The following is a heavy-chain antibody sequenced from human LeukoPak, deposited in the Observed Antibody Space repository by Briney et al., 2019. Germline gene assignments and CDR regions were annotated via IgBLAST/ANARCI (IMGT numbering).Heavy chain of an antibody. J-gene: IGHJ1*01. CDR1: GYTFTGYY. V-gene: IGHV1-2*04. CDR3: ARDGRAAADYEYFQH. CDR2: INPNSGGT. D-gene: IGHD6-13*01. Sequence: GASVKVSCKASGYTFTGYYMHWVRQAPGQGLEWMGWINPNSGGTNYAQKFQGWVTMTRDTSISTAYMELSRLRSDDTAVYYCARDGRAAADYEYFQHWGQGTLVTVSS.